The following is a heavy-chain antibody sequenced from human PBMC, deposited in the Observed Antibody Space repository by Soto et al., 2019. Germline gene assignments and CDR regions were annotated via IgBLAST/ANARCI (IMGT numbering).Heavy chain of an antibody. D-gene: IGHD2-2*01. Sequence: QVQLQESGPGLVKPSETLSLTCTVSGGSISSYYWSWIRQPPGKGLEWIGYIYYSGSTNYNPSLKSRVTISVDTSKNQFSLKLSSVTAADTAVYYCAREGSDIVVVPAATHYYYYMDVWGKGTTVTVSS. V-gene: IGHV4-59*01. CDR1: GGSISSYY. CDR3: AREGSDIVVVPAATHYYYYMDV. CDR2: IYYSGST. J-gene: IGHJ6*03.